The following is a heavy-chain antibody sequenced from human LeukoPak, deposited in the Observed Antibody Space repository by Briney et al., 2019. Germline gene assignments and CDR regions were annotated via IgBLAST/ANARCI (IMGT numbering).Heavy chain of an antibody. Sequence: GGSLRLSCAASGFTFSSYSMNWVRQAPGKGLEWVSSISSSSSYLYYADSVKGRFTISRDNAKNSLYMQMNSLRAEDTAVYYCARGRVRGAFDIWGQGTMVTVSS. D-gene: IGHD3-10*01. CDR3: ARGRVRGAFDI. CDR1: GFTFSSYS. V-gene: IGHV3-21*01. CDR2: ISSSSSYL. J-gene: IGHJ3*02.